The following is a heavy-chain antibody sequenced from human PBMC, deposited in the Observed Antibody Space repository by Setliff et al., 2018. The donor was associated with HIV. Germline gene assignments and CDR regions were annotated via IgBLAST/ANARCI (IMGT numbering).Heavy chain of an antibody. Sequence: SETLSLTSTVSGGSISSSSYYWGWIRQPPGKGLEWIGSIYYSGSTYYNPSLKSRVTISVDTSKNQFSLKLGSVTAADTAVYYCARGIAPRSWFDYWGQGTLVTVSS. CDR3: ARGIAPRSWFDY. CDR1: GGSISSSSYY. V-gene: IGHV4-39*07. J-gene: IGHJ4*02. CDR2: IYYSGST. D-gene: IGHD6-13*01.